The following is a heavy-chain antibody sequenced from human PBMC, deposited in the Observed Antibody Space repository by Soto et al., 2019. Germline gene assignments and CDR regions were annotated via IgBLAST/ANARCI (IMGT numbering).Heavy chain of an antibody. CDR1: GFIFSSYG. CDR2: IKYDGSNK. J-gene: IGHJ4*02. V-gene: IGHV3-33*01. D-gene: IGHD5-12*01. CDR3: ARVKQGRGGYDSPFDY. Sequence: QVQLVESGGGVVQPGGSLRLSCAPSGFIFSSYGMHWVRQAPGKGLEWVAVIKYDGSNKYYADSVKGRFTISRDNSKNTLYLAMNSLRAEDTAVYYCARVKQGRGGYDSPFDYWGQGTLVTGSS.